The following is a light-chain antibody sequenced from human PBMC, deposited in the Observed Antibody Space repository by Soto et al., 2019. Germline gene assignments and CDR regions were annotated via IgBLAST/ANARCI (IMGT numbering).Light chain of an antibody. CDR2: EVN. CDR3: SSYTSSSTLV. V-gene: IGLV2-14*01. CDR1: SSDVGGYNY. J-gene: IGLJ2*01. Sequence: QSVLTQPASVSGSPGRSITISCTGTSSDVGGYNYVSWYQQHPGKAPKLMIFEVNNRPSGVSNRFSGSKSGITASLTISGLQADDEADYYCSSYTSSSTLVFGGGTKLTVL.